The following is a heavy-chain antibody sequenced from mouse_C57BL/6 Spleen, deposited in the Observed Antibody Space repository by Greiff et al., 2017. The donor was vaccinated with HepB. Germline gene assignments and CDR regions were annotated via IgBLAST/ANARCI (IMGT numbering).Heavy chain of an antibody. CDR1: GYTFTSYG. D-gene: IGHD2-4*01. CDR2: LYPRSGNT. V-gene: IGHV1-81*01. J-gene: IGHJ4*01. CDR3: ARREYDYDYAMDY. Sequence: VQGVESGAELARPGASVKLSCKASGYTFTSYGISWVKQRTGQGLEWIGELYPRSGNTYYNEKFKGKATLTADKSSSTAYMELRSLTSEDSAVYFCARREYDYDYAMDYWGQGTSVTVSS.